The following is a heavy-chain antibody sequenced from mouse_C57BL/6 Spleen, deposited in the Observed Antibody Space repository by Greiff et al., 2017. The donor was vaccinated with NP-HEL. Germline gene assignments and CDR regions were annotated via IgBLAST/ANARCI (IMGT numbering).Heavy chain of an antibody. Sequence: EVRVVESGGGLVKPGGSLKLSCAASGFTFSDYGMHWVRQAPEKGLEWVAYISSGSSTIYYADTVKGRFTISRDNAKNTLFLQMTSLRSEDTAMYYCARDYYDSDPLVAYRGQGTLVTVSA. CDR2: ISSGSSTI. CDR3: ARDYYDSDPLVAY. D-gene: IGHD2-4*01. J-gene: IGHJ3*01. V-gene: IGHV5-17*01. CDR1: GFTFSDYG.